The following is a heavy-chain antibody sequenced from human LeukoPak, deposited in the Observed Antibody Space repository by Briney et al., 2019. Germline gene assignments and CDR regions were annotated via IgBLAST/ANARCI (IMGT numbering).Heavy chain of an antibody. CDR3: ARPSSPQTYYYDSSGYYYGY. Sequence: GESLKISCKGFGYSFTNYWIGWVRQMPGKGLEWMGIIYHGASDTTYSPSFQGQVTISADKSISTAYLQWSSLKASDTAMYYCARPSSPQTYYYDSSGYYYGYWGQGTLVTVSS. V-gene: IGHV5-51*01. D-gene: IGHD3-22*01. J-gene: IGHJ4*02. CDR1: GYSFTNYW. CDR2: IYHGASDT.